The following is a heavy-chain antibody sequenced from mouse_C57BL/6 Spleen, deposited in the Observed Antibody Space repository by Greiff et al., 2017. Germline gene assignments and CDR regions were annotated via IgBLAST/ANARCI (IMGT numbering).Heavy chain of an antibody. CDR3: AREVTGYYVDY. J-gene: IGHJ2*01. D-gene: IGHD4-1*01. CDR2: ISDGGSYT. CDR1: GFTFSSYA. V-gene: IGHV5-4*01. Sequence: EVHLVESGGGLVKPGGSLKLSCAASGFTFSSYAMSWVRQTPEKRLEWVATISDGGSYTYYPDNVKGRFPISRDNAKNNLYLQMSHLKSEDTAMYYCAREVTGYYVDYWGQGTTLTVSS.